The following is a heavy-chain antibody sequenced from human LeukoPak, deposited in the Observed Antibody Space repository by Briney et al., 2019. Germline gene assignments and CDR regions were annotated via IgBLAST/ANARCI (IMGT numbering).Heavy chain of an antibody. J-gene: IGHJ6*04. CDR2: ISSSSSYI. D-gene: IGHD3-10*01. CDR3: ARDNGSGTWYYYGMDV. Sequence: PGGSLRLSCAASGFTFSSYSMNWVRQAPGKGLEWVSSISSSSSYIYYADSVKGRFTISRDNAKSSLYLQMNSLRAEDTAVYYCARDNGSGTWYYYGMDVWGKGTTVTVSS. CDR1: GFTFSSYS. V-gene: IGHV3-21*01.